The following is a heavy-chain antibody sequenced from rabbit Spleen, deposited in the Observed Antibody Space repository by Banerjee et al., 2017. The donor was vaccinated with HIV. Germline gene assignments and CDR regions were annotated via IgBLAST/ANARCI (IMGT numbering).Heavy chain of an antibody. Sequence: QEQLVESGGGLVQPEGSLTLTCKASGFSFSDRDVMCWVRQAPGKGLEWIACINAATGKPVYATWAKGRFTISRTSSTTVTLRMTSLTAADRATYFCARDLVGVIGWNFSLWGQGTLVTVS. CDR1: GFSFSDRDV. CDR2: INAATGKP. V-gene: IGHV1S45*01. CDR3: ARDLVGVIGWNFSL. J-gene: IGHJ4*01. D-gene: IGHD1-1*01.